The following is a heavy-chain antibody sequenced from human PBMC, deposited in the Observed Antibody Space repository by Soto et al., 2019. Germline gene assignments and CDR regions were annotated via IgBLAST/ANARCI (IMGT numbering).Heavy chain of an antibody. D-gene: IGHD4-17*01. Sequence: SETLSLTCTVSGGSISSGGYYWSWIRQHPGKGLEWIGYIYYSGSTYYNPSLKSRVTISVDTSKNQFSLKLSSVTAADTAVYYCASLVSSTTVTTSYYFDYWGQGTLVTISS. CDR3: ASLVSSTTVTTSYYFDY. CDR2: IYYSGST. J-gene: IGHJ4*02. V-gene: IGHV4-31*03. CDR1: GGSISSGGYY.